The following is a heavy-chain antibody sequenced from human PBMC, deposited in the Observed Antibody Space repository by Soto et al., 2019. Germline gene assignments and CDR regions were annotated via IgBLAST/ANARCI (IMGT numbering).Heavy chain of an antibody. D-gene: IGHD3-10*01. CDR1: GGSISSSSYY. J-gene: IGHJ5*02. V-gene: IGHV4-39*01. CDR2: IYYSGST. CDR3: ARQAWGMVRGVIWWFDP. Sequence: SETLSLTCTVSGGSISSSSYYWGWIRQPPGKGLEWIGSIYYSGSTYYNPSLKSRVTISVDTSKNQFSLKLSSVTAADTAVYYCARQAWGMVRGVIWWFDPWGQGTMVTVYS.